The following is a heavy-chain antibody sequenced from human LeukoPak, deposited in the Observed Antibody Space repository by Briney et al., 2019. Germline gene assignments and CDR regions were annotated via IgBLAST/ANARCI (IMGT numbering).Heavy chain of an antibody. CDR3: ATPLTPYDFWSGPPERYDYYYMDV. CDR2: IYYSGST. Sequence: SETLSLTCTVSGGSISSYYWSWIRQPPGKGLEWIGYIYYSGSTNYNPSLKSRVSISVDTSKNQFSLKLSSVTAADTAVYYCATPLTPYDFWSGPPERYDYYYMDVWGKGTTVTVSS. CDR1: GGSISSYY. J-gene: IGHJ6*03. V-gene: IGHV4-59*08. D-gene: IGHD3-3*01.